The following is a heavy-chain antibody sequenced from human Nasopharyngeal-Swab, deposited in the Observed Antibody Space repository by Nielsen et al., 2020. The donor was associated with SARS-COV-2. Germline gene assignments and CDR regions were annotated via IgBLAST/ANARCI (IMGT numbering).Heavy chain of an antibody. D-gene: IGHD4-17*01. CDR1: GFTFYDYA. J-gene: IGHJ4*02. Sequence: SLKISCAASGFTFYDYAMHWVRQAPGKGLEWVSGISWDSGSIGYADSVKGRFTISRDNAKNSLYLQMNSLSAEDTAVYYCARGDYGDYAVMAVDYWGQGTLVPVPS. CDR3: ARGDYGDYAVMAVDY. CDR2: ISWDSGSI. V-gene: IGHV3-9*01.